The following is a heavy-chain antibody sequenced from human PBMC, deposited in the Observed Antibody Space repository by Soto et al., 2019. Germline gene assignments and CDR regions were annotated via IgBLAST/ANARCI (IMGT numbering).Heavy chain of an antibody. CDR1: GFTFSSYS. CDR2: ISYDGSNK. D-gene: IGHD3-22*01. CDR3: ARDGDYYDSSGYDTYFDY. J-gene: IGHJ4*02. V-gene: IGHV3-30*03. Sequence: GGSLRLSCAASGFTFSSYSMNWVRQAPGKGLEWVAVISYDGSNKYYADSVKGRFTISRDNSKNTLYLQMNSLRAEDTAVYYCARDGDYYDSSGYDTYFDYWGQGTLVTVSS.